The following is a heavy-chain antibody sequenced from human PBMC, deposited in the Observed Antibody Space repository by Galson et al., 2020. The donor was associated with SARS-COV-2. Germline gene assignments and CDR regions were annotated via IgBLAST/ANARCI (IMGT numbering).Heavy chain of an antibody. CDR2: IQYSGGNK. V-gene: IGHV3-30*02. CDR1: GLTFSSYG. Sequence: GESLKISCAASGLTFSSYGMHWVRQAPGKGLEWVAFIQYSGGNKFYADSVKGRFSISRDNSKNTLYLQMSSLRAEDMAVYYCAKDTHWSYYYYYIDVWGKGTTVTVSS. J-gene: IGHJ6*03. CDR3: AKDTHWSYYYYYIDV.